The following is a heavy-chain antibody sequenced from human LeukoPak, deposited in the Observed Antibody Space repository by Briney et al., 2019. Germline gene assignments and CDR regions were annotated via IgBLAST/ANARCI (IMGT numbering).Heavy chain of an antibody. CDR3: ARGGVGYSYGEFDY. CDR1: GGTFSSYA. V-gene: IGHV1-69*05. Sequence: SVKVSCKASGGTFSSYAISWVRQAPGQGLEWMGGIIPIFGTANYAQKFQGRVTITTDESTSTAYMELSSLRSEDTAVCYCARGGVGYSYGEFDYWGQGTLVTVSS. D-gene: IGHD5-18*01. J-gene: IGHJ4*02. CDR2: IIPIFGTA.